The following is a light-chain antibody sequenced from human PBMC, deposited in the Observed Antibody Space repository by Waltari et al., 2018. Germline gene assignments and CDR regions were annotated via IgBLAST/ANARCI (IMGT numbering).Light chain of an antibody. Sequence: SYVLTQPPSVSVAPGQTARITCGGNGIGSTGVHWYQQGPGQAPVLVIYDDSDRPSGIPQRFSASNSGNTATLTISRVEVKDEADYYCQVWDASSDHSLFGGGTKLTVL. CDR3: QVWDASSDHSL. CDR2: DDS. CDR1: GIGSTG. V-gene: IGLV3-21*02. J-gene: IGLJ3*02.